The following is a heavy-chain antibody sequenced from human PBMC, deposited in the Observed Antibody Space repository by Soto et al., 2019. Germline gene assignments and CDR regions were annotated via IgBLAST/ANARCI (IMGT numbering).Heavy chain of an antibody. CDR3: GRGDRGGGDY. V-gene: IGHV1-8*01. D-gene: IGHD3-10*01. J-gene: IGHJ4*02. CDR2: MNPNSGNT. Sequence: ASVKVSCKASGYTFTSYDINWVRQATGQGLEWMGWMNPNSGNTGYAQKFQGRVTMTRNTSISTAYMELGSLRSEDTAVFYWGRGDRGGGDYWGQGTLVTVSS. CDR1: GYTFTSYD.